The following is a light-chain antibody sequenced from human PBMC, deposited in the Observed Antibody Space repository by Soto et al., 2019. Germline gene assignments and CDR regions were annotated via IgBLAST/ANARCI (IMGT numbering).Light chain of an antibody. Sequence: DIQMTQSPSSLSASVGDRVTITCRASESIARHLNWYQQKPGKAPKLLIYAASSLQNGVPSRFRGCGSGTDFTLTISNLQPEDFATYYCQQSYSALSITFGQGTRLEIK. CDR1: ESIARH. CDR3: QQSYSALSIT. CDR2: AAS. V-gene: IGKV1-39*01. J-gene: IGKJ5*01.